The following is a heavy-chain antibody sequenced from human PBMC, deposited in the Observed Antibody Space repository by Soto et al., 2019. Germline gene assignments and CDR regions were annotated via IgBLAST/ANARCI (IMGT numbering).Heavy chain of an antibody. CDR1: GGSFSGYY. V-gene: IGHV4-34*01. CDR2: INHSGST. CDR3: ARGNYRDYYYGSGSYFFQH. Sequence: SETLSLTCAVYGGSFSGYYWSWIRQPPGKGLEWIGEINHSGSTNYNPSLKSRVTISVDTSKNQFSLKLSSVTAADTAVYYCARGNYRDYYYGSGSYFFQHWGQGTLVTV. D-gene: IGHD3-10*01. J-gene: IGHJ1*01.